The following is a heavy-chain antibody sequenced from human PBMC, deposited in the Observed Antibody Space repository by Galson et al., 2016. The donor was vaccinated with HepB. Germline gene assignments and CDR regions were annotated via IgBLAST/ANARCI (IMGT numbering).Heavy chain of an antibody. CDR3: AGATSGGFFDR. D-gene: IGHD2/OR15-2a*01. V-gene: IGHV1-3*01. CDR2: INAGNDNA. CDR1: GYTFTSFS. Sequence: SVKVSCKGSGYTFTSFSIHWVRQAPGQRLEWMGWINAGNDNARYSQKFQGRVMFTRDKSASTAYMELSSLGPEDTAVYYCAGATSGGFFDRWGLGTLVTVSS. J-gene: IGHJ4*02.